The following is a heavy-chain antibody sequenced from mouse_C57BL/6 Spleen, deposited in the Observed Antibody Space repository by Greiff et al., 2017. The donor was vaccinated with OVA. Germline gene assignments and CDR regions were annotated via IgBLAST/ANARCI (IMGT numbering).Heavy chain of an antibody. J-gene: IGHJ2*01. Sequence: EVMLVESGGGLVKPGGSLKLSCAASGFTFSSYAMSWVRQTPEKRLEWVATISDGGSYTYYPDNVKGRFTISRDNAKNNLYLQMSHLKSEDTAMYYCARGSKLSYFDYWGKGTTLTVSS. CDR1: GFTFSSYA. CDR2: ISDGGSYT. CDR3: ARGSKLSYFDY. V-gene: IGHV5-4*03.